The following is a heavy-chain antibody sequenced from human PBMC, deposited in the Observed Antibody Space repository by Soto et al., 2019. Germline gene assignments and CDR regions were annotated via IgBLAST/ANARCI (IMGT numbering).Heavy chain of an antibody. CDR3: ARSRGQRTSHASGYYYGIDV. D-gene: IGHD1-26*01. Sequence: QVQLVESGGGVVQPGRSLRLSCAASGFTFSNYAMHWVRQAPGKGLEWVADISYAGDNKYYADSVKGRFTLSRDNSRNTLYLQMISLTTEDTAMYYCARSRGQRTSHASGYYYGIDVWGQGTTVTVSS. CDR1: GFTFSNYA. J-gene: IGHJ6*02. V-gene: IGHV3-30-3*01. CDR2: ISYAGDNK.